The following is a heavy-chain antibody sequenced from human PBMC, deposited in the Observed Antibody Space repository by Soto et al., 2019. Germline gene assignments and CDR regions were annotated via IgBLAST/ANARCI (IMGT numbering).Heavy chain of an antibody. Sequence: SETLSLTCTVSGGSISSFDCSWIRQPAWKGLEWIGRIYSGGMNNYNPSLKSRVTMSVDTSKNQFSLRLSSVTAADTAMYYCARGSRRYDYFSEGTLV. CDR2: IYSGGMN. CDR1: GGSISSFD. V-gene: IGHV4-4*07. J-gene: IGHJ4*02. CDR3: ARGSRRYDY. D-gene: IGHD1-26*01.